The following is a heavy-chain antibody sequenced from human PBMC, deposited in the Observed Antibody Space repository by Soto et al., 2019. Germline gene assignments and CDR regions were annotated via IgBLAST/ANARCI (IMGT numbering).Heavy chain of an antibody. CDR1: GFTFSSYA. CDR2: ISGSGDYT. J-gene: IGHJ5*02. D-gene: IGHD2-15*01. CDR3: AKASRSPPQGWVSP. V-gene: IGHV3-23*01. Sequence: EVQLLESGGGLVQPGESLRLSCAASGFTFSSYAMTWVRQAPGKGLEWVSSISGSGDYTYFADSVKGRLTISRDHSKETLDLQMSSPRVDDTAIYSCAKASRSPPQGWVSPWGKGTLATFSS.